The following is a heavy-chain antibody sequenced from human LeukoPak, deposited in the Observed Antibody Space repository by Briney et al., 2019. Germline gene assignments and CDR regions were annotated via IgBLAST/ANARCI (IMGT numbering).Heavy chain of an antibody. Sequence: GGSLRLSCAASGFTFSSYAMYWVRQAPGKGLEWVAVISYDGSNKYYADSVKGRFTISRDNSKNTLYVQMNSLRVEDTAVYYCAKSGSNWYGWRTWFDPWGQGTLVTVSS. D-gene: IGHD6-13*01. V-gene: IGHV3-30*04. J-gene: IGHJ5*02. CDR3: AKSGSNWYGWRTWFDP. CDR2: ISYDGSNK. CDR1: GFTFSSYA.